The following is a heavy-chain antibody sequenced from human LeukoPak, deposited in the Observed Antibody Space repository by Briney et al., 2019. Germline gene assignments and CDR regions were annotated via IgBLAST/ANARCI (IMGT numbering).Heavy chain of an antibody. D-gene: IGHD6-6*01. CDR2: ISSSSSYI. CDR3: AREYTGNIAARPIDY. J-gene: IGHJ4*02. Sequence: PGGSLRLSCAASGFTFSSYSMNWVRQAPGKGLEWVSSISSSSSYIYYADSVKGRFTISRDNAKNSLYLQMNSLRAEDTAVYYCAREYTGNIAARPIDYWGQGTLVTVSS. CDR1: GFTFSSYS. V-gene: IGHV3-21*01.